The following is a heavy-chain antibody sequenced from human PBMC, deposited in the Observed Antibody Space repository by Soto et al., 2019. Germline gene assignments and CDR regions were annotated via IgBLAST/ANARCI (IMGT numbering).Heavy chain of an antibody. Sequence: GGSLRLSCAASGFTFSSYGMHWVRQAPGKGLEWVANIKEDGSERYYVDSVKGRFTISRANAKNTLYLQMSSLRAEDPAVYYGVKDLDSSGYQALDAFDIWGQGTMVTVSS. CDR2: IKEDGSER. CDR3: VKDLDSSGYQALDAFDI. D-gene: IGHD3-22*01. V-gene: IGHV3-7*01. CDR1: GFTFSSYG. J-gene: IGHJ3*02.